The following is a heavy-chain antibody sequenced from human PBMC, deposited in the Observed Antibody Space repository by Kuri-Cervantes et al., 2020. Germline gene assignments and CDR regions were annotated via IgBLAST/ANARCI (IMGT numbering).Heavy chain of an antibody. CDR2: IIPIFGTA. J-gene: IGHJ3*02. CDR3: ARFPARGTDDAFDI. V-gene: IGHV1-69*13. D-gene: IGHD6-6*01. CDR1: GGTFSSYA. Sequence: SVKVSCKASGGTFSSYAISWVRQAPGQGLEWMGGIIPIFGTANYAQKFQGRVTITADESTSAAYMELSSLRSEDTAVYYCARFPARGTDDAFDIWGQGTMVTVSS.